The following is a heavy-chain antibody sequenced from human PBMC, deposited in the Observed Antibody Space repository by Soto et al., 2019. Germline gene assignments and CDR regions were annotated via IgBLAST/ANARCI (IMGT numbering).Heavy chain of an antibody. Sequence: VASVKVSCKASGYTFTTYPIHWVRQAPGQSLEWMGWINGGNGNTKYSQKFQDRVTITRDKSARTAYMELASLTAADTAVYYCGRVVRSGGRGQRLDYCGRGTLVTVSS. CDR2: INGGNGNT. CDR3: GRVVRSGGRGQRLDY. J-gene: IGHJ4*02. D-gene: IGHD3-16*01. V-gene: IGHV1-3*01. CDR1: GYTFTTYP.